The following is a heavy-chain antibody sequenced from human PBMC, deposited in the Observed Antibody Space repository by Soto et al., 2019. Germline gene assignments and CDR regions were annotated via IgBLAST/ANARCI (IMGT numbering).Heavy chain of an antibody. CDR3: AKLEMAKINARGTPDAFHI. CDR2: IYHGDSDT. V-gene: IGHV5-51*01. CDR1: GYIFTSYW. D-gene: IGHD1-7*01. J-gene: IGHJ3*02. Sequence: GESLKISCRGSGYIFTSYWIGWVSQMPGKGLEWMGIIYHGDSDTRYSPSFQGQVTISADKSISTADMKWSSLKXSNTAMYSCAKLEMAKINARGTPDAFHIWAHGTILTV.